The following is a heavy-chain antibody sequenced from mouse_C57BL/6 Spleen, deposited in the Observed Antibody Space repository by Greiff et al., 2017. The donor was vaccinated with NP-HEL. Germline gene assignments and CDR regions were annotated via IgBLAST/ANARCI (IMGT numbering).Heavy chain of an antibody. D-gene: IGHD4-1*01. J-gene: IGHJ2*01. CDR1: GYTFTSYW. CDR2: IHPNSGST. CDR3: ARWGTLTGLFDY. Sequence: VQLQQPGAELVKPGASVKLSCKASGYTFTSYWMHWVKQRPGQGLEWIGMIHPNSGSTNYNEKFKSKATLTVDKSSSTAYMQLSSLTSEDSAVYYCARWGTLTGLFDYWGQGTTLTVSS. V-gene: IGHV1-64*01.